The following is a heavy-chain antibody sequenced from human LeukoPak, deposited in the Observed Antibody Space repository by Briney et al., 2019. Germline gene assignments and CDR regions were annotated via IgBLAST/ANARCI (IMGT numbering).Heavy chain of an antibody. V-gene: IGHV1-2*02. CDR3: ASFIVVVPAATDGGRDY. CDR1: GYTFTGYY. D-gene: IGHD2-2*01. J-gene: IGHJ4*02. Sequence: GASVKVSCKASGYTFTGYYMHWVRQAPGQGLEWMGWINPNSGGTNYAQKFQGRVTITADKSTSTAYMELSSLRSEDTAVYYCASFIVVVPAATDGGRDYWGQGTLVTVSS. CDR2: INPNSGGT.